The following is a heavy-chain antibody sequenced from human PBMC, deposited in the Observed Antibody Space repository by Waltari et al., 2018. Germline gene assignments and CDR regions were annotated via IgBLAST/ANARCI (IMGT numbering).Heavy chain of an antibody. V-gene: IGHV1-18*01. D-gene: IGHD2-21*01. Sequence: QAQLVQSGAEVKKPGASVKVSCKASGYTFSDYGISWVRKAPGQGLEWLGGLSGNNGHTNHAQKFQGRLIMTKDTSTTTVYMELTYLTSDDTAVYYCARERHRRMEEGYLMALDPWGQGTLVTVSS. CDR1: GYTFSDYG. CDR2: LSGNNGHT. J-gene: IGHJ5*02. CDR3: ARERHRRMEEGYLMALDP.